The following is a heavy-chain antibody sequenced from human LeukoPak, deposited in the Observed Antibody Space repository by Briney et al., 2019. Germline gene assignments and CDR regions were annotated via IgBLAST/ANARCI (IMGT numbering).Heavy chain of an antibody. CDR3: ARELQGRGTFDY. Sequence: SETLSLTCTVSGGSISSSSYYWGWIRQPPGKGLEWIGSIYYSGSTYYNPSLQSQVTISVDTSKNQFSLRLSSVTAADTAVYYCARELQGRGTFDYWGQGTLVTVSS. CDR1: GGSISSSSYY. J-gene: IGHJ4*02. CDR2: IYYSGST. V-gene: IGHV4-39*01. D-gene: IGHD1-26*01.